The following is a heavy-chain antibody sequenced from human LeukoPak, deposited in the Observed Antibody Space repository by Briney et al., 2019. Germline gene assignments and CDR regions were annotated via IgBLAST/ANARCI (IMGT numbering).Heavy chain of an antibody. D-gene: IGHD4-23*01. Sequence: SVNVSCKASGDTLSNYAISWVRQAPGQGLEWMGVINPIYGTSKYAHTFQGSVTITPDAFTGTVYMDLHNLRSDDPAVYYCARNIGPSDVAYGRTGDYFDFWGQGTLVTVSS. J-gene: IGHJ4*02. CDR1: GDTLSNYA. CDR3: ARNIGPSDVAYGRTGDYFDF. V-gene: IGHV1-69*13. CDR2: INPIYGTS.